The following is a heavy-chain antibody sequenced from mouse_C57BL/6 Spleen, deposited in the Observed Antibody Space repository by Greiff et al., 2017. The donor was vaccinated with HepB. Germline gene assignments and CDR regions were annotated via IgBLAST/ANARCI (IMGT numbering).Heavy chain of an antibody. Sequence: EVQLQQSGPELVKPGASVKISCKASGYTFTDYYMNWVKQSHGKSLEWIGDINPNNGGTSYNQKFKGKATLTVDKSSSTAYMELRSLTSADSSVYYCARGGGSIWFAYWGQGTLVTVSA. CDR1: GYTFTDYY. CDR3: ARGGGSIWFAY. CDR2: INPNNGGT. D-gene: IGHD1-1*01. V-gene: IGHV1-26*01. J-gene: IGHJ3*01.